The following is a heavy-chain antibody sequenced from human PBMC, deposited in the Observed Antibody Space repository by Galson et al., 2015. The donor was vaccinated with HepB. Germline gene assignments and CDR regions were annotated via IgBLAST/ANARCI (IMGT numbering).Heavy chain of an antibody. D-gene: IGHD2-15*01. Sequence: SVKVSCKASGYTFTSYGISWVRQAPGQGLEWMGWISAYNGNTNYAQKLQGRVTMTTDTSTSTAYMELRSLRSDDTAVYYCARDIVVVVAALSGREAHNWFDPWGQGTLVTVSS. J-gene: IGHJ5*02. CDR2: ISAYNGNT. CDR3: ARDIVVVVAALSGREAHNWFDP. V-gene: IGHV1-18*04. CDR1: GYTFTSYG.